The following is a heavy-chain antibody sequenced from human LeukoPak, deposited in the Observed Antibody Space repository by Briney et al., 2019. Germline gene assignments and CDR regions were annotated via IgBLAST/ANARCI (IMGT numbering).Heavy chain of an antibody. V-gene: IGHV3-74*01. D-gene: IGHD1/OR15-1a*01. CDR3: DRDRGWNTFGF. CDR2: INRNGSYT. J-gene: IGHJ1*01. Sequence: PGGSLRLSCAASGFTFSSYWMHWVRQAPGKGLEWVSPINRNGSYTNYADSVKGRFTISRDNAKNTLNLQMNSLRAEDTAVYYCDRDRGWNTFGFWGQGPVAIVTS. CDR1: GFTFSSYW.